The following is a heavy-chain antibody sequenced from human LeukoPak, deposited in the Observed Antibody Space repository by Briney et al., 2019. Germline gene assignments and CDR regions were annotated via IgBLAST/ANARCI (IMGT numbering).Heavy chain of an antibody. CDR3: ARRAVAGSFDY. D-gene: IGHD6-19*01. CDR2: INHSGST. V-gene: IGHV4-34*01. Sequence: SETLSLTCAVYGGFFSGYYWSWIRQPPGKGLEWIGEINHSGSTNYNPSPKSRVTISVDTSKNQFSLKLSSVNAADTAVYYCARRAVAGSFDYWGQGTLVTVSS. CDR1: GGFFSGYY. J-gene: IGHJ4*02.